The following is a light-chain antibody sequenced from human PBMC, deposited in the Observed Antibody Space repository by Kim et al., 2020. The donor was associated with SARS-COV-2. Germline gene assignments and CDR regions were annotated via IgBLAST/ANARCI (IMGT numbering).Light chain of an antibody. CDR1: QGISSA. CDR2: DAS. V-gene: IGKV1D-13*01. CDR3: QQFNNYPIT. J-gene: IGKJ3*01. Sequence: AIQLTQSPSSLSASVGDRVTITCRASQGISSALGWYHQKPGKTPKLLIYDASSLHSGVPSRFSGSGSGTDFTLTISSLQPEDFATYYCQQFNNYPITFGPGTKVDIK.